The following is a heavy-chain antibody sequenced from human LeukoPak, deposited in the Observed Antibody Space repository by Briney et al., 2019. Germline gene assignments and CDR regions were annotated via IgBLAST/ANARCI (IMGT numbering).Heavy chain of an antibody. CDR2: MNPNSGNT. CDR1: GYTFTSYD. Sequence: ASVTVSCKASGYTFTSYDINWVRQAAGQGLEWMGWMNPNSGNTVYAQKFQGRVTMTRNTSISTAYMELSSLRSEDTAVYYCARAGGYCGRISCPYYFDYWGQGSLVAVSS. V-gene: IGHV1-8*01. CDR3: ARAGGYCGRISCPYYFDY. J-gene: IGHJ4*02. D-gene: IGHD2-15*01.